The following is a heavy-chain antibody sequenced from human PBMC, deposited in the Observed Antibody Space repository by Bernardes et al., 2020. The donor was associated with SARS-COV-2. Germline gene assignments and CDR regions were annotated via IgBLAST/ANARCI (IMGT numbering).Heavy chain of an antibody. Sequence: GRSLRLSCVVSGFTLRNYVMHGVRQAPGKGLEWVAMIWFDGTKKYYRDSVKGRFSISKDNSGNPLYLQMNGLRVEDTAVYSCARSSYFDSKAYYVDYWGQGTQVTVSS. CDR1: GFTLRNYV. CDR3: ARSSYFDSKAYYVDY. V-gene: IGHV3-33*01. J-gene: IGHJ4*02. D-gene: IGHD3-9*01. CDR2: IWFDGTKK.